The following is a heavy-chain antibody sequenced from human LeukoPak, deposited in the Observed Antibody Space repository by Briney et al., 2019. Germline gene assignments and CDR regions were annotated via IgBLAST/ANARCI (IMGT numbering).Heavy chain of an antibody. V-gene: IGHV3-21*01. D-gene: IGHD3-16*01. CDR2: ISSSSSYI. Sequence: GSLRLACASSGFTFSSYSMNWVRQAPGKGLEWVSSISSSSSYIYYADSVKGRFTISRDNAKNSLYLQMNSLRAEDTAVYYCARSMITFGGVGTFDYWGQGTLVTVSS. J-gene: IGHJ4*02. CDR1: GFTFSSYS. CDR3: ARSMITFGGVGTFDY.